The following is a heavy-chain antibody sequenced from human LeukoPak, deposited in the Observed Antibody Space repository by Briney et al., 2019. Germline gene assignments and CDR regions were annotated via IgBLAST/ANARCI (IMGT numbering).Heavy chain of an antibody. D-gene: IGHD3-10*01. Sequence: GGSLRLSCAASGFTFSSYSMNWVRQAPGKGLEWVSSISSSSSYIYYADSVKGRFTISRDNAKNSLYLQMNSLRAEDTAVYYCASATLPVRRTPFGYWGQGPLVTFSS. CDR1: GFTFSSYS. CDR3: ASATLPVRRTPFGY. CDR2: ISSSSSYI. J-gene: IGHJ4*02. V-gene: IGHV3-21*01.